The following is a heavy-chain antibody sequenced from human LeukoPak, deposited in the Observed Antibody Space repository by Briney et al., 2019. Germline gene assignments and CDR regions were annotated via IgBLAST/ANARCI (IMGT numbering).Heavy chain of an antibody. Sequence: PSETLSLTCTVSGGSISSYHWSWIRQPPGKGLESIGYIYSSGSTHYNPSLKSRVTISVDTSKNQFSLKLSSVTAADTAVYYCARARNYYDSSGFYYEGDAFDIWGQGTMVTVSS. CDR1: GGSISSYH. J-gene: IGHJ3*02. V-gene: IGHV4-59*01. CDR2: IYSSGST. D-gene: IGHD3-22*01. CDR3: ARARNYYDSSGFYYEGDAFDI.